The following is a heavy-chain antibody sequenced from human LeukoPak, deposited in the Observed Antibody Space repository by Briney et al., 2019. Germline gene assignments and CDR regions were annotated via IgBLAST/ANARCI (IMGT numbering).Heavy chain of an antibody. J-gene: IGHJ4*02. CDR1: GFTFSDYA. CDR2: ISFDGGNK. CDR3: ARVGEEVIAFDY. Sequence: PGRSLRLSCAASGFTFSDYAMHWVRQAPGKGLEWVAVISFDGGNKYYADSVKGRFTISRDDSKNSVYLQMNSLRPEDTAVFYCARVGEEVIAFDYWGQGTLVTVSS. D-gene: IGHD2-21*01. V-gene: IGHV3-30-3*01.